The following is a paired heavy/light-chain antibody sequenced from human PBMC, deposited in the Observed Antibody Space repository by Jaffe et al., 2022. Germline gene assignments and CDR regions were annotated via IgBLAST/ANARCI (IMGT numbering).Heavy chain of an antibody. J-gene: IGHJ4*02. D-gene: IGHD3-22*01. CDR2: IRYDGSN. V-gene: IGHV3-30*02. CDR3: AKGTKYYYDNSGPDY. CDR1: GFTFSTYG. Sequence: QVQLVESGGGVVQPGGSLRLSCAASGFTFSTYGMHWVRQAPGKGLEWVAFIRYDGSNNYEDSVKARFTVSRDNSKSTLYLQMNSLRAEDTAIYYCAKGTKYYYDNSGPDYWGQGTLVTVSS.
Light chain of an antibody. V-gene: IGLV2-8*01. Sequence: QSALTQPPSASGSPGQSVTISCTGTSSDVGGYNYVSWYQQHPGKAPKLIIYEVTKRPSGVPDRFSGSKSGNTASLTVSGLQAEDEADYYCNSYAGSTIWVFGGGTKLTVL. CDR2: EVT. CDR3: NSYAGSTIWV. J-gene: IGLJ2*01. CDR1: SSDVGGYNY.